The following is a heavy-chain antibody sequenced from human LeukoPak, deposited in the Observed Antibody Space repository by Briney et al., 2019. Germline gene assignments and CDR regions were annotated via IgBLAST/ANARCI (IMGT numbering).Heavy chain of an antibody. D-gene: IGHD6-13*01. Sequence: SETLSLTCTVSGGSISSYYWSWIRQPPGKGLEWIGYIYYSGSTNYNPSLKSRVTISVDTSKNQFSLKLSSVTAADTAVYYCARDQGSSWGLFDYWGQRTLVTVSS. V-gene: IGHV4-59*01. CDR3: ARDQGSSWGLFDY. CDR2: IYYSGST. J-gene: IGHJ4*02. CDR1: GGSISSYY.